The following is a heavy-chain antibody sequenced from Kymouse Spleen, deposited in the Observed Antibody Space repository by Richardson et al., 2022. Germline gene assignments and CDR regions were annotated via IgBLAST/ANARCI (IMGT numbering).Heavy chain of an antibody. CDR1: GGSVSSGSYY. J-gene: IGHJ5*02. Sequence: QVQLQESGPGLVKPSETLSLTCTVSGGSVSSGSYYWSWIRQPPGKGLEWIGYIYYSGSTNYNPSLKSRVTISVDTSKNQFSLKLSSVTAADTAVYYCARVGITGTTGWFDPWGQGTLVTVSS. CDR2: IYYSGST. V-gene: IGHV4-61*01. CDR3: ARVGITGTTGWFDP. D-gene: IGHD1-7*01.